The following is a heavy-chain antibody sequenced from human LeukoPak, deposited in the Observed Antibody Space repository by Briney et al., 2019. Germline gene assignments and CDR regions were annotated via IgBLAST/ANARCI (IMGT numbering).Heavy chain of an antibody. Sequence: ASVKVSCKASGYTFTSYDINWVRQATGQRLEWMGWMNPNSGNTGYAQKFQGRVNMTRNTSISTACMELSSLRSEDTAVYYCARPDYYDSSGDPGFDPWGQGTLVTVSS. CDR1: GYTFTSYD. CDR2: MNPNSGNT. V-gene: IGHV1-8*01. CDR3: ARPDYYDSSGDPGFDP. D-gene: IGHD3-22*01. J-gene: IGHJ5*02.